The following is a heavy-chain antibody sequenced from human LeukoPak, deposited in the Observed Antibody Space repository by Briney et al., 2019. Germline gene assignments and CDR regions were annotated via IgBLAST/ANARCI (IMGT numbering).Heavy chain of an antibody. CDR3: ARDGDWNDGRVY. D-gene: IGHD1-1*01. CDR1: GFTFDDCG. CDR2: INWNGGST. Sequence: GGSLRLSCAASGFTFDDCGMSWVRQAPGKGLEWVSGINWNGGSTGYADSVKGRFTISRDNAKNSLYLQMNSLRDEDTAVYYCARDGDWNDGRVYWGQGTLVTVSS. J-gene: IGHJ4*02. V-gene: IGHV3-20*04.